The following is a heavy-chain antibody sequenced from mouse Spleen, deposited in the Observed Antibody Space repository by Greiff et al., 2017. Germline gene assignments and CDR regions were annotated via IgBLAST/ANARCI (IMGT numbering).Heavy chain of an antibody. CDR2: IDPNSGGT. CDR3: AREFPFDYYAMDY. J-gene: IGHJ4*01. Sequence: QVQLQQPGAELVKPGASVKLSCKASGYTFTSYWMHWVKQRPGRGLEWIGTIDPNSGGTKYNEKFKSKATLTVDKPSSTAYMQLSSLTSEDSAVYYCAREFPFDYYAMDYWGQGTSVTVSS. V-gene: IGHV1-72*01. CDR1: GYTFTSYW.